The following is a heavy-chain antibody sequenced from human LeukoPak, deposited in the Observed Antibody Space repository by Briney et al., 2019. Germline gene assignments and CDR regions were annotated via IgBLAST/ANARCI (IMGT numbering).Heavy chain of an antibody. Sequence: ASVTVSCKASGGTFSSYAISWVRQAPGQGLEWMGGIIPIFGTANYAQKFQGRVTITADESTSTAYMELSSLRSEDTAVYYCARDYGITMVRGVIHALDYWGQGTLVTVSS. CDR2: IIPIFGTA. CDR3: ARDYGITMVRGVIHALDY. J-gene: IGHJ4*02. D-gene: IGHD3-10*01. V-gene: IGHV1-69*13. CDR1: GGTFSSYA.